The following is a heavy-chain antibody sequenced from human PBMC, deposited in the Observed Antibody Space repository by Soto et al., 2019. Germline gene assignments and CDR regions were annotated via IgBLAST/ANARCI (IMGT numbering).Heavy chain of an antibody. CDR1: GGSISRNSYY. CDR2: IYYSGST. J-gene: IGHJ4*02. CDR3: ARHDWNGVDY. Sequence: QMQLQESGPGLVKPSETLSLTCTVSGGSISRNSYYWGWIRQPPGKGLEWIGSIYYSGSTYYNQSLKSRVTISVDTYKNQFSMKLSSVTAADTAVYYCARHDWNGVDYWGQGTLVTVSS. D-gene: IGHD1-1*01. V-gene: IGHV4-39*01.